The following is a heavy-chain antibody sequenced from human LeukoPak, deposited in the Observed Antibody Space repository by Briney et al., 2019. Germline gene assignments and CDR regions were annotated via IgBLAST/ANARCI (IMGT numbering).Heavy chain of an antibody. CDR1: GGSISGSSYY. V-gene: IGHV4-61*01. CDR3: ARAPGTAMVDDAFDI. D-gene: IGHD5-18*01. J-gene: IGHJ3*02. Sequence: SETLSLTCTVSGGSISGSSYYWSWIRQPPGKGLEWIGYIYYSGSTNYNPSLKSRVTISVDTSKNQFSLKLSSVTAADTAVYYCARAPGTAMVDDAFDIWGQGTMVTVSS. CDR2: IYYSGST.